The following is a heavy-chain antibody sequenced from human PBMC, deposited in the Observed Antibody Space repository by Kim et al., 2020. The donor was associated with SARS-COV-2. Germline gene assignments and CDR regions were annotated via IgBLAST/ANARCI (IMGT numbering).Heavy chain of an antibody. Sequence: KSRVTISVDTSKNQFSLNLSSVTAADTAVYYCARGRIPTRSHYYYYGMDVWGQGTTVTVSS. CDR3: ARGRIPTRSHYYYYGMDV. J-gene: IGHJ6*02. D-gene: IGHD1-1*01. V-gene: IGHV4-59*09.